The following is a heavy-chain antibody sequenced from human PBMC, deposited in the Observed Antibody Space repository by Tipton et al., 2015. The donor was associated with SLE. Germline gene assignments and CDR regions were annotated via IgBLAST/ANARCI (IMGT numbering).Heavy chain of an antibody. V-gene: IGHV4-59*01. CDR1: GGSISSDF. J-gene: IGHJ6*02. CDR2: MFNGGST. Sequence: TLSLTCSVSGGSISSDFWSWIRQPPGKGPQLIGYMFNGGSTNFNPSLKSRVTISVDTSKNQFSLRLSSVTAADTAVYYCARGYFYYYYAMDVWGQGP. CDR3: ARGYFYYYYAMDV.